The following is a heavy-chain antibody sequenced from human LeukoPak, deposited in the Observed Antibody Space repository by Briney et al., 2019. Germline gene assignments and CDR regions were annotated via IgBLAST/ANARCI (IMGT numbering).Heavy chain of an antibody. CDR3: ARDIVVVPAAPGY. J-gene: IGHJ4*02. V-gene: IGHV3-30*03. D-gene: IGHD2-2*01. Sequence: GRSLRLSCAASGFTFSSYGMHWVRQAPGKGLEWVAVISYDGSNKYYADSVKGRFTISRDNSKNTLYLQMNSLRAEDTAVYYCARDIVVVPAAPGYWGQGTLVTVSS. CDR1: GFTFSSYG. CDR2: ISYDGSNK.